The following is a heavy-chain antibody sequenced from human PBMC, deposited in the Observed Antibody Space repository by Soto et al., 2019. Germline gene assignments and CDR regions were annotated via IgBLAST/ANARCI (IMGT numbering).Heavy chain of an antibody. CDR1: GGSISSSSYY. J-gene: IGHJ3*02. D-gene: IGHD6-13*01. CDR2: IYYSGST. Sequence: QLQLQESGPGLVKPSETLSLTCTVSGGSISSSSYYWGWIRQPPGKGLEWIGSIYYSGSTYYNPSLKSRVTISVDTSKNQFSLKLSSVTAADTAVYYCATVDYSSWPADEAFDIWGQGTMVTVSS. CDR3: ATVDYSSWPADEAFDI. V-gene: IGHV4-39*01.